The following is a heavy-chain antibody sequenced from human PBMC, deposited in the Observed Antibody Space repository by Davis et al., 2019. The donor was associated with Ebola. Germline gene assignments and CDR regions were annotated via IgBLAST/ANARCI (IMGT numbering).Heavy chain of an antibody. D-gene: IGHD2-2*01. V-gene: IGHV4-59*01. J-gene: IGHJ6*02. CDR2: IYNSGSI. Sequence: SETLPLTCTVSGGSITNYYWSWIRQPPGKGLEWIGYIYNSGSINYNPSLKSRVTISIDTSKNQFSLDLSSMTAADTAVYYCARGRSIVVEATRYYGVDVWGQGTTVTVSS. CDR1: GGSITNYY. CDR3: ARGRSIVVEATRYYGVDV.